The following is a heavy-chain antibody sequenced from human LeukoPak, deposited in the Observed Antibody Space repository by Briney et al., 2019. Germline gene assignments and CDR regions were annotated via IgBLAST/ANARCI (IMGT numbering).Heavy chain of an antibody. CDR3: ARELDDYGGNSPFDY. V-gene: IGHV1-46*01. J-gene: IGHJ4*02. D-gene: IGHD4-23*01. CDR1: GYTFTSCY. CDR2: INPSGGST. Sequence: ASVKVSCKASGYTFTSCYMHWERQAPGQGLEWMGIINPSGGSTSYAQKFQGRVTMTRDTSTSTVYMELSSLRSEDTAVYYCARELDDYGGNSPFDYWGQGTLVTVSS.